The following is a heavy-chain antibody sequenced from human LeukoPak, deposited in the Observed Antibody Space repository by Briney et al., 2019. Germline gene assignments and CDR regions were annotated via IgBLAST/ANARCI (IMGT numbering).Heavy chain of an antibody. D-gene: IGHD5-18*01. Sequence: SVKVSCKASGGTFSSYAISWVRQAPGQGLEWMGRIIPILGIANYAQKFQGRVTITADKSTSTAYMELSSLRSEDTAVYYCAREVVDTAMVTFDYWGQGTLVTVAS. CDR1: GGTFSSYA. J-gene: IGHJ4*02. CDR3: AREVVDTAMVTFDY. CDR2: IIPILGIA. V-gene: IGHV1-69*04.